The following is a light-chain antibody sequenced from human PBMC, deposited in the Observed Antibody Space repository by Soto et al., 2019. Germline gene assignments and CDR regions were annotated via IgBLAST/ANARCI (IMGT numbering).Light chain of an antibody. CDR2: INYDGTH. CDR3: QMLGTGIQV. CDR1: SGYSTNA. V-gene: IGLV4-69*01. Sequence: QAVVTQSPSASASLGASVKLTCTRSSGYSTNAIAWHQQQSEKGPRFLMKINYDGTHSKGDGFFDRFSGSSSGAERHLSISSLQSEDEADYYCQMLGTGIQVFGGGTKLTVL. J-gene: IGLJ3*02.